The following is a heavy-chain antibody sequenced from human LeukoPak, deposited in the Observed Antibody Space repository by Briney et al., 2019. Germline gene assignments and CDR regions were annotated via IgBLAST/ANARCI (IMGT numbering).Heavy chain of an antibody. D-gene: IGHD3-9*01. CDR1: GGTFSSYA. CDR2: IIPIFGTA. CDR3: ARGVADILTGYYKSDFDY. Sequence: SVTVSCKASGGTFSSYAISWVRQAPGQGLEWMGGIIPIFGTANYAQKFQGRVTITADESTSTAYMELSSLRSEDTAVYYCARGVADILTGYYKSDFDYWGQGTLVTVSS. V-gene: IGHV1-69*01. J-gene: IGHJ4*02.